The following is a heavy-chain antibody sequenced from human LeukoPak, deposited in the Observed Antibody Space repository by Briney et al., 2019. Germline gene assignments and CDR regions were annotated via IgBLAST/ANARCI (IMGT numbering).Heavy chain of an antibody. CDR1: GGSISSYY. D-gene: IGHD3-10*01. Sequence: SETLSLTCTVSGGSISSYYWSWIRQPPGKGLEWIGYIYYSGSTNYNPSLKSRVTISVDTSKNQFSLKLSSVTAADTAVYYCARHSQASTGVFDYWGQGTLVTVSS. CDR2: IYYSGST. V-gene: IGHV4-59*08. CDR3: ARHSQASTGVFDY. J-gene: IGHJ4*02.